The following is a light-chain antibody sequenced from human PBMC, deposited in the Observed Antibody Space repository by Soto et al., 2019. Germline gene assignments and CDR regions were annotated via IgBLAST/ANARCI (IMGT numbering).Light chain of an antibody. CDR3: QHYGISPFT. Sequence: EIVLTQSPGTLSLSPGERATLSCRASQTVTSSYLAWYQQKPGQAPRLLIYGASSRATGIPDRFSGSGSGTDFTLTLSRLEREDFAVYYCQHYGISPFTFGPGTKV. V-gene: IGKV3-20*01. CDR2: GAS. CDR1: QTVTSSY. J-gene: IGKJ3*01.